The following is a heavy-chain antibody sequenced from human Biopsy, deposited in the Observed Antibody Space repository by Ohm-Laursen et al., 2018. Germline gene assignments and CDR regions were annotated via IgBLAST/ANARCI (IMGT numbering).Heavy chain of an antibody. Sequence: SVKVSCKASGDTFTTSATSWVRQVPGQGLDWMGRIIPILGTVDYGQNFQGRVTIRADTSTAFLELTSLRYDDTAVYYCASGDIGGIGLDVWGLGTTVTVSS. J-gene: IGHJ6*02. D-gene: IGHD3-10*01. V-gene: IGHV1-69*04. CDR2: IIPILGTV. CDR3: ASGDIGGIGLDV. CDR1: GDTFTTSA.